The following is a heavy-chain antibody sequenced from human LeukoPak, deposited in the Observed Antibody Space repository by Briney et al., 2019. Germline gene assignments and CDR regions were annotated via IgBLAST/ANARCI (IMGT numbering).Heavy chain of an antibody. V-gene: IGHV3-23*01. CDR2: ISASGDTT. J-gene: IGHJ4*02. Sequence: GGSLRLSCAASGFTFYSYVMMWVRRTPGKGLEWVSAISASGDTTYYADSVKGRFTISRDNSRNTLFLQMNSLRAEDTAVYYCAKAGKKRGGGDFDYWGQGTLVTVSS. CDR3: AKAGKKRGGGDFDY. CDR1: GFTFYSYV. D-gene: IGHD3-16*01.